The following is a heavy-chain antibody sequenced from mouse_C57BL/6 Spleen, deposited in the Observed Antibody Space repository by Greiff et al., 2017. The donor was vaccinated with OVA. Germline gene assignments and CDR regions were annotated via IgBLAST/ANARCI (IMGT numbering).Heavy chain of an antibody. V-gene: IGHV1-64*01. CDR1: GYTFTSYW. Sequence: QVQLKQPGAELVKPGASVKLSCKASGYTFTSYWMHWVKQRPGQGLEWIGMIHPNSGSTNYNEKFKSKATLTVDKSSSTAYMQHSSLTSEDSAVYYSARGTTVYEKNYWGKGTTLTVST. CDR3: ARGTTVYEKNY. J-gene: IGHJ2*01. CDR2: IHPNSGST. D-gene: IGHD1-1*01.